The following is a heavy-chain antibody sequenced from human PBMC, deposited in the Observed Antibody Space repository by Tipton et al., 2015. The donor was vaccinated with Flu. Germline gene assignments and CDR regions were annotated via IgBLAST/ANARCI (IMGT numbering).Heavy chain of an antibody. D-gene: IGHD4-11*01. Sequence: TLSLTCAVSGYSIRSSNYYWGWIRQPPGKGLEWVANICQTGSAYYNPSLKSRAIIAVDRSKNQFSLKLKSVTAADSAVYYCARRDYSNYVSEPKNWFDPWGPGILVTVSS. V-gene: IGHV4-38-2*01. CDR1: GYSIRSSNYY. J-gene: IGHJ5*02. CDR3: ARRDYSNYVSEPKNWFDP. CDR2: ICQTGSA.